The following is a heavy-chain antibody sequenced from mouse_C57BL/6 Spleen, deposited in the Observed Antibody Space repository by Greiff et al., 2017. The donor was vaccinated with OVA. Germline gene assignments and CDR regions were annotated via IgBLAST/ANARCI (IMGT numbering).Heavy chain of an antibody. D-gene: IGHD2-4*01. Sequence: EVMLVESGGGLVKPGGSLKLSCAASGFTFSSYAMSWVSQTPETRLEWVATISDGGSYTYYPDNVKGRFTISRDNAKNNLYLQMSHLKSEDTSMYYCARDGRLRKGYYAMDYWGQGTSVTVSS. J-gene: IGHJ4*01. V-gene: IGHV5-4*01. CDR3: ARDGRLRKGYYAMDY. CDR2: ISDGGSYT. CDR1: GFTFSSYA.